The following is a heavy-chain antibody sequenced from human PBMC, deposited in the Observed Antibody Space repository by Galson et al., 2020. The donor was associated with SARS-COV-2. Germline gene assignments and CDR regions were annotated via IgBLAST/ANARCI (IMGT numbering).Heavy chain of an antibody. J-gene: IGHJ4*02. CDR3: ASGYTYGYSLDY. D-gene: IGHD5-18*01. V-gene: IGHV4-4*02. CDR2: IYVDGTT. CDR1: GGSISYTNW. Sequence: SETLSLTCAVSGGSISYTNWWSWVRQSPGQGLEWIGEIYVDGTTYYSPSLRSRVTISVDKSKNQFSLMLNSVTAADTALYYCASGYTYGYSLDYWGQGALVTVSS.